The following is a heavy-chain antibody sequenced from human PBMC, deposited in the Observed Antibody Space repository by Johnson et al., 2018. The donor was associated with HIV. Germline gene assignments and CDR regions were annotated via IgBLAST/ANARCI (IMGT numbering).Heavy chain of an antibody. CDR2: IYSGGST. CDR3: AKVRGDFWSGYYGGLNDAFDI. D-gene: IGHD3-3*01. Sequence: VQLVESGGGLIQPGGSLRLSCAASGFTVSSNYMSWVRQAPGKGLEWVSVIYSGGSTYYADSVKGRFTISRDNSKNTLYLQMNSLSAEDTDVYYCAKVRGDFWSGYYGGLNDAFDIWGQGTMVTVSS. CDR1: GFTVSSNY. V-gene: IGHV3-66*03. J-gene: IGHJ3*02.